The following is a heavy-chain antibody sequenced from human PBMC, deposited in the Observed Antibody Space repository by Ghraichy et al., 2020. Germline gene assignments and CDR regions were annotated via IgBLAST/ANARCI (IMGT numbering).Heavy chain of an antibody. V-gene: IGHV3-66*01. J-gene: IGHJ4*02. CDR2: IYASGDT. D-gene: IGHD5-12*01. CDR3: ARYEYSSDD. Sequence: GESLNISCAASGFTVSTNYISWVRQAPGKGLEWVSVIYASGDTYHADSVKGRFTISRDKSKNTVFLQMNRLRAEDTAVYYCARYEYSSDDWGQGTLVTVSS. CDR1: GFTVSTNY.